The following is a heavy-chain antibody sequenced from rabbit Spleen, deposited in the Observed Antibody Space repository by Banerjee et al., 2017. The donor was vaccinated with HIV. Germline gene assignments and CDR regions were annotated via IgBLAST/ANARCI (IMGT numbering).Heavy chain of an antibody. CDR2: ISAGSGGTT. D-gene: IGHD5-1*01. Sequence: QSLEESGGDLVKPGTSLTLTCTASGFSFISGYYMCWVRQAPGKGLEWIACISAGSGGTTYYANWAKGRFTISKTSSTTVTLQMTSLTAADTATYFCARAGEGGDGYLNLWGQGTLVTVS. CDR1: GFSFISGYY. J-gene: IGHJ4*01. V-gene: IGHV1S40*01. CDR3: ARAGEGGDGYLNL.